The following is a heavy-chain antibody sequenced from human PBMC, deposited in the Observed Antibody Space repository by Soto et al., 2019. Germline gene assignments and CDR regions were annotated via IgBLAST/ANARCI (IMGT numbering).Heavy chain of an antibody. J-gene: IGHJ5*02. CDR2: INWNSGIT. CDR1: GFTFEDHA. D-gene: IGHD3-22*01. CDR3: AKGRGALTVVSNWFDP. Sequence: CLRLSCAAIGFTFEDHAMHWIRQVPGKGLEWVAGINWNSGITGYADSVKGRFTISRDNANNSLHLEMNSLKSEDTALYYCAKGRGALTVVSNWFDPWGQGTQVTVSS. V-gene: IGHV3-9*01.